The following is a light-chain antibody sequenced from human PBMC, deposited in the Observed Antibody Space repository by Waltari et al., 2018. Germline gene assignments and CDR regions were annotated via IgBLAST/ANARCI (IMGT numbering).Light chain of an antibody. CDR1: NNDVGCYNY. Sequence: QSALTQPRSVSGSPGQSVTISCTGTNNDVGCYNYVSCYQQHPDKAPKPIIYDINKRPSGGPDRFSGSKSGNTAALTSSGRQAEDEADYYCCSYVGSNTYWVFGGGTKLTVL. CDR2: DIN. V-gene: IGLV2-11*01. J-gene: IGLJ3*02. CDR3: CSYVGSNTYWV.